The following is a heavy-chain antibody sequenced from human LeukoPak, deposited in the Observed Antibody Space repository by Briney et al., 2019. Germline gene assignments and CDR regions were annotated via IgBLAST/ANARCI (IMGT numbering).Heavy chain of an antibody. CDR3: ARRGGYDRFDY. CDR1: GGSIRSYY. V-gene: IGHV4-59*12. CDR2: IYYSGST. Sequence: SETLSLTCTVSGGSIRSYYWSWIRQPPGKGLEWIGNIYYSGSTNYNPSLKSRVTISVDRSKNQFSLKLSSVTAADTAVYYCARRGGYDRFDYWGQGTLVTVSS. D-gene: IGHD5-12*01. J-gene: IGHJ4*02.